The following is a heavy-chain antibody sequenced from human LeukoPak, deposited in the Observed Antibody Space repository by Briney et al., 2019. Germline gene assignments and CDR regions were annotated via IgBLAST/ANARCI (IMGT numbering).Heavy chain of an antibody. J-gene: IGHJ6*02. CDR1: GGFISFY. D-gene: IGHD1-26*01. CDR2: IYQSGST. Sequence: PSDPLSLTCTVCGGFISFYWSWFRQSPGKGLEWIGQIYQSGSTDYNPSLRSPVTISRDTSKNQFSLRLTSVTAADTAVYYCARHSDRWRYAMDVWGQGTTVTVSS. CDR3: ARHSDRWRYAMDV. V-gene: IGHV4-59*08.